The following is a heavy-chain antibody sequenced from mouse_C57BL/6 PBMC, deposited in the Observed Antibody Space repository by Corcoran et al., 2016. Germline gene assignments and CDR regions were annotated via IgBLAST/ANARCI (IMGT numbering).Heavy chain of an antibody. J-gene: IGHJ1*03. Sequence: EVQLQQSGPVLVKHGASVKMSCKASGYTFTDYYMNWVKQSHGKSLEWIGVINPYNGGTSYNQKFKGKATLTVDKSSSTAYMELNSLTSEDSAVYYCARTTVVSYWYFDVWGTGTTVTVSS. CDR3: ARTTVVSYWYFDV. D-gene: IGHD1-1*01. CDR2: INPYNGGT. CDR1: GYTFTDYY. V-gene: IGHV1-19*01.